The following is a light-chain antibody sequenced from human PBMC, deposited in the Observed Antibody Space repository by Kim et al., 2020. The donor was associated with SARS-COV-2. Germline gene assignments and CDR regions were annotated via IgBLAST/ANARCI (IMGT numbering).Light chain of an antibody. V-gene: IGKV3-20*01. J-gene: IGKJ1*01. CDR3: QQYADSPPT. CDR1: QSISSIH. Sequence: SPGEGATLSCRASQSISSIHVAWYQKKRGRAPRLIIYGISNRATDIPDRFSGSGAGTDCTLTISRLEPEDFAVYYCQQYADSPPTFGQGTKVDIK. CDR2: GIS.